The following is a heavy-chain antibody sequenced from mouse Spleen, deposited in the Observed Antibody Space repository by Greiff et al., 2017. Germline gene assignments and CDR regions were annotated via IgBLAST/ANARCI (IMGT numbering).Heavy chain of an antibody. Sequence: VKLQQSGPELMKPGASVKISCKASGYTFTSYWMHWVKQRPGQGLEWIGVIDPSDSYTNYNQKFKGKATLTVDTSSSTAYMQLSSLTSEDSAVYYCAVRQLGLPFAYWGQGTLVTVSA. J-gene: IGHJ3*01. CDR1: GYTFTSYW. CDR2: IDPSDSYT. CDR3: AVRQLGLPFAY. D-gene: IGHD3-2*01. V-gene: IGHV1-59*01.